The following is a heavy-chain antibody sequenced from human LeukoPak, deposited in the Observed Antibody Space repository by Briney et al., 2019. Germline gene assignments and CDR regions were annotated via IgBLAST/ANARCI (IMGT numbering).Heavy chain of an antibody. D-gene: IGHD3-16*01. V-gene: IGHV3-74*01. CDR1: GFTFSSSW. Sequence: PGGSLRLSCVASGFTFSSSWMHWVRQAPGKGLVWVSRIHRDGSSTNYADSVKGRFTVSRDNAKNTLYLQMTSLRPEDTAVYYCATAFGSGYDYWGQGTLSPSPQ. J-gene: IGHJ4*02. CDR2: IHRDGSST. CDR3: ATAFGSGYDY.